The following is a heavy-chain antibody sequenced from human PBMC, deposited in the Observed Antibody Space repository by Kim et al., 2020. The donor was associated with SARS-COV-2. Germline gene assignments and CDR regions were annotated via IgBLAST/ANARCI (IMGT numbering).Heavy chain of an antibody. CDR1: GFTFGDYA. CDR2: IRSKAYGGTT. Sequence: GGSLRLSCTAFGFTFGDYAMSWFRQAPGKGLEWVGLIRSKAYGGTTEYAASVKGRFTISRDDSKSIAYLQMNSLKTEDTAVYYCTRAAQLPSPWFDYWGQGTLVIVSS. V-gene: IGHV3-49*03. D-gene: IGHD2-2*01. CDR3: TRAAQLPSPWFDY. J-gene: IGHJ4*02.